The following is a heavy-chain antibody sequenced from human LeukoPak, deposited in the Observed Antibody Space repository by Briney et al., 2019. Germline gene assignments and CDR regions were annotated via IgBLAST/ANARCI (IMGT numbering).Heavy chain of an antibody. J-gene: IGHJ4*02. D-gene: IGHD2-21*02. CDR2: NYDSGST. CDR1: AGSISSNY. Sequence: PSENLSLKCSVAAGSISSNYWSWIPPRQGKGLEWIGYNYDSGSTNYNPSLKSRVTISVDTSKNQFSLKLSSVTAADTAVYYCAREKSDRFDYWGQGTLVTASS. V-gene: IGHV4-59*01. CDR3: AREKSDRFDY.